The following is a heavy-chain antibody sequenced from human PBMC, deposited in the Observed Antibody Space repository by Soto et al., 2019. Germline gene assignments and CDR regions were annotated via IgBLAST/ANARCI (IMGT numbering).Heavy chain of an antibody. J-gene: IGHJ3*02. CDR2: IYWDDDK. D-gene: IGHD5-18*01. CDR1: GFSLSTSGVG. Sequence: QITLKESGPTLVKPTQTLTLTCTFSGFSLSTSGVGVGWIRQPPGKAPEWHALIYWDDDKRYSPSLKSRLTITKDTSKNQVVLAMTNMDPVDTATYYCAHQDTWDAFDIWGQGTLVTVSS. V-gene: IGHV2-5*02. CDR3: AHQDTWDAFDI.